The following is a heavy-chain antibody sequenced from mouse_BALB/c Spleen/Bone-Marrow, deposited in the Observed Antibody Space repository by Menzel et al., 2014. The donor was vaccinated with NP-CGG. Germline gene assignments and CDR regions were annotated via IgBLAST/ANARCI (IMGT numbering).Heavy chain of an antibody. CDR3: ASRDSSGYVPDY. Sequence: QVQLQQSGAELVKPGASVKLSRRTSGYAFTSYWIQWVKQRPGQGLGRIGEIFPETGTTYYNEKFKGKATLTIDTSSSTAYMQLSSLTSEDSAVYFCASRDSSGYVPDYWGQGTTLTVSS. CDR1: GYAFTSYW. J-gene: IGHJ2*01. CDR2: IFPETGTT. V-gene: IGHV1S132*01. D-gene: IGHD3-2*01.